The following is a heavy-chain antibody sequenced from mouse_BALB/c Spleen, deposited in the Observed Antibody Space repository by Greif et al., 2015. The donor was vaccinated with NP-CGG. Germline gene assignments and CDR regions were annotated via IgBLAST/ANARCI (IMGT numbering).Heavy chain of an antibody. D-gene: IGHD1-1*01. CDR1: GFNIKDTY. J-gene: IGHJ4*01. CDR2: IDPANGNT. V-gene: IGHV14-3*02. CDR3: ASHLTTVVAYFYARDY. Sequence: EVQLQQPGAELVKPGASVKLSCTASGFNIKDTYMHWVQQRPEQGLEWIGGIDPANGNTKYDPKFQGKATITADTSSNTAYRQLSSLTSEDTAVYYCASHLTTVVAYFYARDYWCQGSSVTFSS.